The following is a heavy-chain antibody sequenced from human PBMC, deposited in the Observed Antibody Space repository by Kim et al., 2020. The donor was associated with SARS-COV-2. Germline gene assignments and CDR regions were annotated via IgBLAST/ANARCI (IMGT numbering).Heavy chain of an antibody. V-gene: IGHV5-10-1*01. CDR1: GYSFTSYW. D-gene: IGHD2-15*01. CDR3: AGHWRYCSGGSCYNWFDP. Sequence: GESLKISCKGSGYSFTSYWISWVRQMPGKGLEWMGRIDPSDYYTNYSPSFQGHVTISADKSISTAYLQWSSLKASDTAMYYCAGHWRYCSGGSCYNWFDPWGQGTLVTVSS. J-gene: IGHJ5*02. CDR2: IDPSDYYT.